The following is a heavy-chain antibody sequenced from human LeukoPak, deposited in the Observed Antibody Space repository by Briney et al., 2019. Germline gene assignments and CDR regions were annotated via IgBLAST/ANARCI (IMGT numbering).Heavy chain of an antibody. V-gene: IGHV1-69*13. Sequence: SVTVSCKASGGTFSSYAISWVRQAPGQGLEWMGGIIPIFGTANYAQKFQGRVTITADESTSTAYMELSSLRSEDTAVYYCASPEGGYSYGYVYWGQGTLVTVSS. CDR3: ASPEGGYSYGYVY. D-gene: IGHD5-18*01. CDR1: GGTFSSYA. J-gene: IGHJ4*02. CDR2: IIPIFGTA.